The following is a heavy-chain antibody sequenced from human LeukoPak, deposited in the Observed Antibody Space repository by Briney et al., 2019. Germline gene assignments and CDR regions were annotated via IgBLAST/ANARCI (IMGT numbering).Heavy chain of an antibody. V-gene: IGHV3-53*01. Sequence: QPGGSLRLSCAVSGFTVSSNYMSWVRQPPGKGLEWVSGIYTGGSTYSADSVKGRFTIFRDNSKNTLHLQMHSLRVEDTAVYYCARDDGRYYGMDVWGQGTTVTVSS. D-gene: IGHD2-15*01. CDR2: IYTGGST. J-gene: IGHJ6*02. CDR1: GFTVSSNY. CDR3: ARDDGRYYGMDV.